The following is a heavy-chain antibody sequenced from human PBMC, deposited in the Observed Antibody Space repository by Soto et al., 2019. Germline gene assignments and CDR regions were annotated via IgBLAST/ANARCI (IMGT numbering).Heavy chain of an antibody. CDR2: IYYSGRT. J-gene: IGHJ5*02. Sequence: QVQLQESGPGLVKPSETLSLTCTVSGGSISSYYWSWIRQPPGEGLEWMGYIYYSGRTNYNPPLKSRITISVDTSKNQFSLKLSSVTAADTAVYYCARGYCSSTICYIWDNWFDTWGQGTLVTVSS. D-gene: IGHD2-2*02. CDR3: ARGYCSSTICYIWDNWFDT. V-gene: IGHV4-59*01. CDR1: GGSISSYY.